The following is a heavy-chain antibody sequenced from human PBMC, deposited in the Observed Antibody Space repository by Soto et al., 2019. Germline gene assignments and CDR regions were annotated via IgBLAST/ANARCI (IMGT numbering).Heavy chain of an antibody. Sequence: QVQLQESGPGLVKPSQTLSLTCTVSGGSISSGGYYWSWIRQHPGKGLEWIGYIYYSGSTYYNPSLKSRITISVDTSKNQFSLKLSSVTAADTAVYYCARTLLVATILRWFDPWGQGTLVTVSS. V-gene: IGHV4-31*03. CDR1: GGSISSGGYY. D-gene: IGHD5-12*01. CDR3: ARTLLVATILRWFDP. CDR2: IYYSGST. J-gene: IGHJ5*02.